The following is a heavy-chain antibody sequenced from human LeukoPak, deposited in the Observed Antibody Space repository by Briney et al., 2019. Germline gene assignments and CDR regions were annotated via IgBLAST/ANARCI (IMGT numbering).Heavy chain of an antibody. CDR1: GYTFTGYF. Sequence: ASVKVSCKASGYTFTGYFMHWVRQAPGQGLEWMGRINPNTGGTTYAQKFQGRVTMTRDTSITTAHMELSRLKSDDTAVYYCARGQPYGDYNWFDLWGRGALVTVSS. CDR3: ARGQPYGDYNWFDL. J-gene: IGHJ5*02. D-gene: IGHD4-17*01. V-gene: IGHV1-2*06. CDR2: INPNTGGT.